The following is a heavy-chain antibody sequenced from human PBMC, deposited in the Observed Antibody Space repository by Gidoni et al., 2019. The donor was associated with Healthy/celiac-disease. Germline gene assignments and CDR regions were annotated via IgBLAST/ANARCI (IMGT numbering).Heavy chain of an antibody. V-gene: IGHV4-34*01. CDR3: ARVSTPTYYDFWSGYHYLNWFDP. J-gene: IGHJ5*02. Sequence: QVQLQQWGAGLLKPSETLSLTCAVYGGSFSGYYWSWIRQPPGKGLEWIGEIKHSGSTNYNPSLKSRVTISVDTAKNQFSLKLSSVTAADTAVYYCARVSTPTYYDFWSGYHYLNWFDPWGQGTLVTVSS. CDR2: IKHSGST. CDR1: GGSFSGYY. D-gene: IGHD3-3*01.